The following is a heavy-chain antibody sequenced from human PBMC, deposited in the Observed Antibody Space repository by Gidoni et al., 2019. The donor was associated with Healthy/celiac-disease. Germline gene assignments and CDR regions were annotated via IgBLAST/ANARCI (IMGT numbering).Heavy chain of an antibody. CDR1: GFTFSSYA. V-gene: IGHV3-23*01. CDR2: ISGSGGST. J-gene: IGHJ3*02. D-gene: IGHD3-22*01. Sequence: EVQLLESGGGLVQPGGSLRLSCAASGFTFSSYAMSWVRQAPGKGLEWVSAISGSGGSTYYADSVKGRFTISRDNSKNTLYLQMNSLRAEDTAVYYCAKGSITMIVVVITTPPDAFDIWGQGTMVTVSS. CDR3: AKGSITMIVVVITTPPDAFDI.